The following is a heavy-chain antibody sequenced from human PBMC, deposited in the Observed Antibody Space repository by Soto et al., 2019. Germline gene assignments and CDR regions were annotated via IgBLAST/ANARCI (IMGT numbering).Heavy chain of an antibody. J-gene: IGHJ5*01. V-gene: IGHV3-21*01. CDR3: ARDPSEGRVGNWFES. D-gene: IGHD2-2*01. CDR2: ISSSTSYV. Sequence: EVQLVESGGGLVKPGGSLRLSCAASGFTFSRYGMNWVRQAPGKGLEWVSSISSSTSYVYYADSVKGRFSVSRDNAKKILYLEMYALRTEDTAVYYCARDPSEGRVGNWFESWGQRTLVTVSS. CDR1: GFTFSRYG.